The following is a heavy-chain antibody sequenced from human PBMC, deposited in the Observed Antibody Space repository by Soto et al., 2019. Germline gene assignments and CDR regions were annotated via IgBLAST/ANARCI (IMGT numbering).Heavy chain of an antibody. V-gene: IGHV4-30-4*01. Sequence: QVQLQESGPGLVKPSQSLSLTCTVSGGSISSGNYCWSWIRQPPGKGLEWIGFIHYSGSSYYNPSLKSRVTISVATSKNQFSLKLDSVTAADTAVYYCARDLDTATYFDYWGHGTLVTVSS. J-gene: IGHJ4*01. D-gene: IGHD5-18*01. CDR3: ARDLDTATYFDY. CDR1: GGSISSGNYC. CDR2: IHYSGSS.